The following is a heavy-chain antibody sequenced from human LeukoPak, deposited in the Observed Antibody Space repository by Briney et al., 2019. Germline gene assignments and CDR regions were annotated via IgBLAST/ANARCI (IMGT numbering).Heavy chain of an antibody. J-gene: IGHJ4*02. Sequence: GGSLRLSCAASGFTFSSYAMGWVRQAPGKGLEWVSAISGSGGSTYYADSVKGRFTISRGNSKNTLYLQMNSQRAEDTAVYYCAKFDFWSGYYPEYWGQGTLVTVSS. CDR1: GFTFSSYA. V-gene: IGHV3-23*01. CDR3: AKFDFWSGYYPEY. CDR2: ISGSGGST. D-gene: IGHD3-3*01.